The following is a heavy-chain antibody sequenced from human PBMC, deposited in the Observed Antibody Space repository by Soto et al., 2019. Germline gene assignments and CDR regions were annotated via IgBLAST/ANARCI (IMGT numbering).Heavy chain of an antibody. V-gene: IGHV4-59*01. CDR3: ARGTKYYYQGMDV. J-gene: IGHJ6*02. CDR1: DYSIKDYY. Sequence: SETLSLTSPRSDYSIKDYYWTLIRPPPGKGLEWSGYIYDSGSTSYNPSLKSRLTISVDTSQNQFSLKLKSVTAADTAVYYCARGTKYYYQGMDVWGQGTTVNVSS. CDR2: IYDSGST.